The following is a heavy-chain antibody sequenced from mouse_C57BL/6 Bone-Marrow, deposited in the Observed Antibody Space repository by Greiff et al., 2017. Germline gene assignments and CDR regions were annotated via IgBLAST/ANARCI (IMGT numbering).Heavy chain of an antibody. Sequence: QVQLQQPGAELVKPGASVKMSCKASGYTFTSYWITWVKQRPGQGLEWIGDIYPGSGSTNYNEKFKSKATLTVDTSSSTAYMQISSLTSEDSAVYYCAREDSSGYLYYAMDYWGQGTSVTVSS. CDR3: AREDSSGYLYYAMDY. D-gene: IGHD3-2*02. CDR2: IYPGSGST. V-gene: IGHV1-55*01. J-gene: IGHJ4*01. CDR1: GYTFTSYW.